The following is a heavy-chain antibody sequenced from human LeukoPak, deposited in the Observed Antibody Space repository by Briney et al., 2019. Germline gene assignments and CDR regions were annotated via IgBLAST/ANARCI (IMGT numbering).Heavy chain of an antibody. CDR3: ARGQYGGYSYGPTPNWFDP. CDR2: INHGEST. V-gene: IGHV4-34*01. D-gene: IGHD5-18*01. J-gene: IGHJ5*02. CDR1: GGSFSSYY. Sequence: PSETLSLTCAIHGGSFSSYYWSWIRQPPGKGLECNGQINHGESTSDNPSLKSRVTISGDTSKNPFSLKLNSVTAAVRAVYFCARGQYGGYSYGPTPNWFDPWGQGTLVTVSS.